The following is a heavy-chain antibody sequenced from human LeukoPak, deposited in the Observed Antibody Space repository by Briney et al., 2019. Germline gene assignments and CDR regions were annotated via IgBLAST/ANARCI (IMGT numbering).Heavy chain of an antibody. J-gene: IGHJ4*02. D-gene: IGHD6-19*01. V-gene: IGHV3-23*01. CDR3: AKADQWLVHYYFDY. CDR2: INGGGVNT. CDR1: GFTFSSYA. Sequence: PGGSLRLSCAASGFTFSSYAMSWVRQAPGKGLEWVSTINGGGVNTHYADSVGGRFTISRDNSKNTLFLQMNSLRDEDTAVYYCAKADQWLVHYYFDYWGQGTLVTVSS.